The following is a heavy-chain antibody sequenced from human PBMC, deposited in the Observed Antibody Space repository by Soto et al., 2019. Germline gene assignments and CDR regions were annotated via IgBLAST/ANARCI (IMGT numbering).Heavy chain of an antibody. V-gene: IGHV1-3*04. CDR1: GYTFTSYG. J-gene: IGHJ4*02. CDR2: INTGSSNT. D-gene: IGHD3-9*01. CDR3: ARAMPTAGYIYFDL. Sequence: QVDLVQSGAEVKEPGASVRISCEASGYTFTSYGIHWVRQAHGQRLEWMGWINTGSSNTRYSPEFQARVTITRDTSASTAYMELNSLRSEDTAVYYCARAMPTAGYIYFDLWGQGTLVTVSS.